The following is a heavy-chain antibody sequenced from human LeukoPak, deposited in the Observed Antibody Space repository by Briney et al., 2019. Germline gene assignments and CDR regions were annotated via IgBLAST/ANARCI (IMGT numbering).Heavy chain of an antibody. CDR3: ARVRGLWFGELYFDY. J-gene: IGHJ4*02. CDR2: IYYSGGT. D-gene: IGHD3-10*01. Sequence: PSETLSLTCTVSGVSISSYYWSWIRQPPGKGLEWIGYIYYSGGTNYNPSLKSRVTISVDMSKNQFSLKLSSVTAADTAVYYCARVRGLWFGELYFDYWGQGTLVTVSS. V-gene: IGHV4-59*08. CDR1: GVSISSYY.